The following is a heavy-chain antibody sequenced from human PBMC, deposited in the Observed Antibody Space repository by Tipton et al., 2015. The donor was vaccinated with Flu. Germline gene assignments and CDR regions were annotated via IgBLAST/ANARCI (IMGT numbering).Heavy chain of an antibody. CDR2: ISHDGSNK. V-gene: IGHV3-30-3*01. J-gene: IGHJ6*02. CDR1: GFTFSSYA. D-gene: IGHD3-22*01. Sequence: SLRLSCAASGFTFSSYAMHWVRQAPGKGLEWVAVISHDGSNKYYADSVKGRFTISRDNSKNTLYLQMDSLRAEDTAVYYCARGGGYDSSGYPSYYYGMAVCCHG. CDR3: ARGGGYDSSGYPSYYYGMAV.